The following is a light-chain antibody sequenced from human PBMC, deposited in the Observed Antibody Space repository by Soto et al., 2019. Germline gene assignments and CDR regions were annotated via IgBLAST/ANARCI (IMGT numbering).Light chain of an antibody. V-gene: IGKV1-5*01. J-gene: IGKJ4*01. CDR2: DVS. CDR1: QSVTAS. Sequence: DIQMTQSPSTLSASVGDSVTITCRASQSVTASLAWYQQKPGEAPKLLIYDVSNLETGVPSRFSGSGSGTEFSLTIRSLQPDDFASYYCQQYNHYSGLTFGGGTKVEIK. CDR3: QQYNHYSGLT.